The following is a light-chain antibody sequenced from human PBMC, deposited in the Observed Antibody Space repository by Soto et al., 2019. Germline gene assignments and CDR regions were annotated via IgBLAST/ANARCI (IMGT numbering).Light chain of an antibody. J-gene: IGLJ2*01. CDR3: SSYTSSCTHVV. CDR2: EVS. CDR1: SSDVGGYNY. V-gene: IGLV2-14*01. Sequence: QSALTQPASVSGSPGQSITISCTGTSSDVGGYNYVSWYQQHPGKAPKLMIYEVSNRPSGVSNRFSGSKSGNTASLTISGLQAEDEADYYCSSYTSSCTHVVFGGGTKLTVL.